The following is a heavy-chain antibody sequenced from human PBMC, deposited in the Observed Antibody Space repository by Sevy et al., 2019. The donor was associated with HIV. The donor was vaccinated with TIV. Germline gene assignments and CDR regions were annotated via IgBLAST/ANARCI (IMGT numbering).Heavy chain of an antibody. J-gene: IGHJ4*02. CDR1: GRTFSSYA. Sequence: SVKVSCKASGRTFSSYAFSWVRQAPGQGLEWMGGIIPMFATANYVQKFQGRVTITADESMSTAYMELGSLRSEDTAIYYCARSMSWYASFDYWGQGTLVTVSS. D-gene: IGHD6-13*01. V-gene: IGHV1-69*13. CDR2: IIPMFATA. CDR3: ARSMSWYASFDY.